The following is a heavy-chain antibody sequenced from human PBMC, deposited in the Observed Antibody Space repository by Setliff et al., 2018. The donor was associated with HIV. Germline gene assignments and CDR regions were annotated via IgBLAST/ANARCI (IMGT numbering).Heavy chain of an antibody. D-gene: IGHD5-12*01. CDR1: GYSISSGYY. CDR3: AKSSPSIGYISDH. Sequence: LSLTCAVSGYSISSGYYWGWIRQPPGKGLEWIGSIYHSGSTYYNPSLKSRVTISVDTSKNQFSLKLSSVTAADTAVYFCAKSSPSIGYISDHWGQGTLVTVSS. J-gene: IGHJ4*02. V-gene: IGHV4-38-2*01. CDR2: IYHSGST.